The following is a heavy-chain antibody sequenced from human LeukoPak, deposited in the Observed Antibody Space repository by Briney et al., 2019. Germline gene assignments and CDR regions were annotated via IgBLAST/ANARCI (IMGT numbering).Heavy chain of an antibody. Sequence: GGSLRLSCAASGFTFSSYAMSWVRQAPGKGLEWVSAISGSGGSTYYADSVKGRFTISRDNSKNTLYLQMNSLRAEDTAVYYCAKALGYCTNGVCRVLDYWGQGTLVTVSS. CDR1: GFTFSSYA. CDR2: ISGSGGST. V-gene: IGHV3-23*01. CDR3: AKALGYCTNGVCRVLDY. D-gene: IGHD2-8*01. J-gene: IGHJ4*02.